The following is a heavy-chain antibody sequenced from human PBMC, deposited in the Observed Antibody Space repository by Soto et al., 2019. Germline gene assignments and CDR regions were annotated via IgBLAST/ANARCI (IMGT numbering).Heavy chain of an antibody. CDR1: GGSISSGGYS. CDR2: IYHSGST. Sequence: SETLSLTCAVSGGSISSGGYSWSWIRQPPGKGLEWIGYIYHSGSTYYNPSLKSRVTISVDRSKNQFSLKLSSVTVADTAVYYCARDPPFHWGQGTLVTVSS. J-gene: IGHJ4*02. D-gene: IGHD3-16*01. CDR3: ARDPPFH. V-gene: IGHV4-30-2*01.